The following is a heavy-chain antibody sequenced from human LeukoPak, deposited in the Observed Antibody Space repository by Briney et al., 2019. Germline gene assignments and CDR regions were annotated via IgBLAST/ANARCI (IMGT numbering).Heavy chain of an antibody. CDR2: IYYSGST. CDR3: AGVHYDSSGYYFDY. J-gene: IGHJ4*02. Sequence: SETLSLTCTVSGGSISSYYWSWIRQPPGKGLEWIGYIYYSGSTNYNPSLKSRVTISVDTSKNQFSLKLSSVTAADTAVYYCAGVHYDSSGYYFDYWGQGTLVTVSS. CDR1: GGSISSYY. V-gene: IGHV4-59*12. D-gene: IGHD3-22*01.